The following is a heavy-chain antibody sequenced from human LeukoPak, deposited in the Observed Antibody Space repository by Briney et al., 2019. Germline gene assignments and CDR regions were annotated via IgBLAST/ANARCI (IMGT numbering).Heavy chain of an antibody. D-gene: IGHD1-20*01. CDR1: GFAFNTYS. CDR2: ISSASSYI. Sequence: GGSLRLSCAASGFAFNTYSINWVRQAPGKGLEWVSSISSASSYIYYADSLKGRFTVSRDNAKNTLYLQMDSLRAEDTAIYYCAKDRLTGTPYYFDYWGQGTLVTVSS. J-gene: IGHJ4*02. V-gene: IGHV3-21*04. CDR3: AKDRLTGTPYYFDY.